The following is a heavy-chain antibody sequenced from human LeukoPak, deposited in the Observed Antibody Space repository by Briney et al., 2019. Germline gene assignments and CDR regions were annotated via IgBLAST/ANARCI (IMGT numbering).Heavy chain of an antibody. CDR1: GFTSSIYW. V-gene: IGHV3-7*01. CDR3: ARAGAAAGTRRYFDV. D-gene: IGHD6-13*01. Sequence: GGSLRLSCAAYGFTSSIYWMSWVRQAPGKGLEWVANIKEDVNEKNYVDSVKGRFIISGDNARNSPFLQMNSLRVEDTAVYFCARAGAAAGTRRYFDVWGRGTLVTVSS. CDR2: IKEDVNEK. J-gene: IGHJ2*01.